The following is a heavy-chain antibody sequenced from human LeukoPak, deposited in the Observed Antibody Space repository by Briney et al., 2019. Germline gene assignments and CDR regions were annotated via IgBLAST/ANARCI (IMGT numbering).Heavy chain of an antibody. CDR3: ARQGDYYDSSGSAGEDY. V-gene: IGHV4-39*01. J-gene: IGHJ4*02. CDR1: GGSISSSSYY. D-gene: IGHD3-22*01. CDR2: IYYSGST. Sequence: PSETLSLTCTVSGGSISSSSYYWGWIRQPPGKGLEWIGSIYYSGSTYYNPSLKSRVTISVDTSKNQFSLKLSSVTAADTAVYYCARQGDYYDSSGSAGEDYWGQGTLVTVSS.